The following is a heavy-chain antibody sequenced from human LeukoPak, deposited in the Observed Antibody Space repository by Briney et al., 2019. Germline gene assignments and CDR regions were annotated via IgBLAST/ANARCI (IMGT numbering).Heavy chain of an antibody. CDR2: ISSSSSYI. Sequence: GGSLRLSCAASGFTFSSYGMHWVRQAPGKGLEWVSSISSSSSYIYYADSVKGRFTISRDNAKNSLYLQMNSLRAEDTAVYYCARGEYSYGHDYWGQGTLVTVSS. CDR3: ARGEYSYGHDY. D-gene: IGHD5-18*01. V-gene: IGHV3-21*01. J-gene: IGHJ4*02. CDR1: GFTFSSYG.